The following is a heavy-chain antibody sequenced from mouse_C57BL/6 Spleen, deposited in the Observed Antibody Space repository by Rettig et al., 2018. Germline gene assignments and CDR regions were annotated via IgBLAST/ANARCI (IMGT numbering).Heavy chain of an antibody. D-gene: IGHD2-4*01. CDR1: GYTFTDYY. Sequence: SVKLSCKASGYTFTDYYINWVKQRPGQGLEWIARIYPGSGNTYYNEKFKGKATLTAEKSSSTAYMQLSSLTSEDSAVYFCARWIKGYFDVWGTGTTVTVSS. CDR2: IYPGSGNT. CDR3: ARWIKGYFDV. J-gene: IGHJ1*03. V-gene: IGHV1-76*01.